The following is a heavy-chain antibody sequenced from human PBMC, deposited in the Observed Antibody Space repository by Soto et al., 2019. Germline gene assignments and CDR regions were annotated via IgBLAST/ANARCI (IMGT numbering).Heavy chain of an antibody. CDR3: ARHVVPAANYFAY. Sequence: QVQLQESGPGLVKPSETLSLTCTVSGGSISSYYWSWIRQPPGKGLEWIGYIYYSGSTNYNPSLKSRVTISVDTSKNQFSLKLSSVTVEDTAVYYCARHVVPAANYFAYWAQGTLVTVSS. J-gene: IGHJ4*02. CDR1: GGSISSYY. CDR2: IYYSGST. D-gene: IGHD2-2*01. V-gene: IGHV4-59*08.